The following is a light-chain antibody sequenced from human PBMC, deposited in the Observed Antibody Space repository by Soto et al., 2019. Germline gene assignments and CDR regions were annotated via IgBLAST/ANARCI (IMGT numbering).Light chain of an antibody. CDR3: QKDNSAPLT. V-gene: IGKV1-27*01. Sequence: DIQMTQSPSSLSASVGDRVTITRRASQGISNYLAWYQQKPGKVPKLLIYAASTLQSGVPSRFSGSGSGTDFTLTISSLQPEDVATYYCQKDNSAPLTFGGGTKMEIK. J-gene: IGKJ4*01. CDR2: AAS. CDR1: QGISNY.